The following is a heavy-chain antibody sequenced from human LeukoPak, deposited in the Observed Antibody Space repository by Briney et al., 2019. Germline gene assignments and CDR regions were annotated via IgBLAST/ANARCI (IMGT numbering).Heavy chain of an antibody. CDR2: IYYSGST. V-gene: IGHV4-39*01. D-gene: IGHD5/OR15-5a*01. Sequence: SETLSLTCTVSGGSISSSPYYWGWIRQPPGKGLEWIGSIYYSGSTYYNPSLKSRVTTSVDTSKNHFSLKLSSVTAADTAVYFCARHVSPTYYFDYWGQGTLVTVSS. CDR1: GGSISSSPYY. J-gene: IGHJ4*02. CDR3: ARHVSPTYYFDY.